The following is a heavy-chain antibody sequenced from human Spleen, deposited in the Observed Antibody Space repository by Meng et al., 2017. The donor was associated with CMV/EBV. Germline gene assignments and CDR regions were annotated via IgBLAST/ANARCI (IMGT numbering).Heavy chain of an antibody. Sequence: SETLSLTCTVSGGSISSSTYYWGWIRQPPGKGLEWVGSIYYSGNTHYNPSLQSRVTISVDSSKNQFSLKLSSVTAADTSVYYCAGHYYDSSAYYYPYEYWGQGTLVTVSS. V-gene: IGHV4-39*01. J-gene: IGHJ4*02. CDR2: IYYSGNT. CDR1: GGSISSSTYY. D-gene: IGHD3-22*01. CDR3: AGHYYDSSAYYYPYEY.